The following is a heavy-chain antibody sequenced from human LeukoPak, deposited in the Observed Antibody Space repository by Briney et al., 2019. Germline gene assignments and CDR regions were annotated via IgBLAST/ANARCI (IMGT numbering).Heavy chain of an antibody. CDR1: GGSFSNYV. V-gene: IGHV1-69*05. CDR2: AIPIFGTA. Sequence: SVKVSCKASGGSFSNYVINWVRQAPGQGLEWMGGAIPIFGTANYAKKFAGRVTIITDESTSTGYMELSSLSSEDTAVFYCARSAVAPSGAYFDQWGQGTLVTVSS. J-gene: IGHJ4*02. D-gene: IGHD3-16*01. CDR3: ARSAVAPSGAYFDQ.